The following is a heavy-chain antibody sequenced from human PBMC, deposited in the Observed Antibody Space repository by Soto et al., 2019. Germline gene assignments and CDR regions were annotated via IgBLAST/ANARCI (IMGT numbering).Heavy chain of an antibody. CDR2: IIPIFGTA. J-gene: IGHJ6*02. CDR3: ARERRSAYGSYEYYYYYGMDV. D-gene: IGHD6-6*01. V-gene: IGHV1-69*13. CDR1: GGTFSSYA. Sequence: RASVKVSCKASGGTFSSYAISWVRQAPGQGLEWMGGIIPIFGTANYAQKFQGRVTITADESTSTAYMELSSLRSEDTAVYYCARERRSAYGSYEYYYYYGMDVWGQGTTVTVSS.